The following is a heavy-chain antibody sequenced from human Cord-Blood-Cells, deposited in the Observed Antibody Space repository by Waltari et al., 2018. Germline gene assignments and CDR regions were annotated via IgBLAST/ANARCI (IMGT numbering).Heavy chain of an antibody. J-gene: IGHJ4*02. D-gene: IGHD3-3*01. CDR3: ARGVWSGYYTM. CDR1: GYSISSGYY. V-gene: IGHV4-38-2*02. Sequence: QVQLQESGPGLVQPSETLSLTCTVSGYSISSGYYWGWFRQPPGKGLEWIGSIYHSGSTYYNPSLKSRVTISVDTSKNQFSLKLSSVTAADTAVYYCARGVWSGYYTMWGQGTLVTVSS. CDR2: IYHSGST.